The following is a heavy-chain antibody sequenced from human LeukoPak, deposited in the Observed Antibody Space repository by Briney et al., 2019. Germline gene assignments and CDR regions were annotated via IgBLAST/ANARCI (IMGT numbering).Heavy chain of an antibody. J-gene: IGHJ4*02. D-gene: IGHD3-16*01. CDR3: ARDLGGFDY. Sequence: GGSLRLSCAASGFTFSSYAMHWVRQAPGKGLEYVSAISSNGGSTYYANSVKGRFTISRDNSKNTLCLQMGSLRAEDMAVYYCARDLGGFDYWGQGTLVTVSS. CDR2: ISSNGGST. CDR1: GFTFSSYA. V-gene: IGHV3-64*01.